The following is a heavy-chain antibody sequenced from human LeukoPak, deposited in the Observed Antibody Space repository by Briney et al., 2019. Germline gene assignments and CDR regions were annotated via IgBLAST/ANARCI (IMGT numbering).Heavy chain of an antibody. CDR2: IYYSGST. CDR1: GDSINNYF. D-gene: IGHD3-10*01. J-gene: IGHJ2*01. CDR3: ARAPLADMVRGVIITGWYFDL. Sequence: SETLSLTCSVSGDSINNYFWSWIRQPPGKGLEWIGYIYYSGSTNYSPSFESRVTISVATSKNQFSLRLKSVTAADTAVYYCARAPLADMVRGVIITGWYFDLWGRGTLVTVSS. V-gene: IGHV4-59*12.